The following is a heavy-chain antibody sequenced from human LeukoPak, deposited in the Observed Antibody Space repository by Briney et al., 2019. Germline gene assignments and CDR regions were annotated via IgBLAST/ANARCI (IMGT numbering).Heavy chain of an antibody. V-gene: IGHV4-59*01. Sequence: PSETLSLTCTVSGGSISSYYWSWIRQPPGKGLEWIGYIYYSGSTNYNPSLKSRVTISVDTSKNQFSLKLSSVTAADTAVYYCARTDYATEDAFDIWGQGTMVTVSS. CDR3: ARTDYATEDAFDI. J-gene: IGHJ3*02. D-gene: IGHD2-15*01. CDR2: IYYSGST. CDR1: GGSISSYY.